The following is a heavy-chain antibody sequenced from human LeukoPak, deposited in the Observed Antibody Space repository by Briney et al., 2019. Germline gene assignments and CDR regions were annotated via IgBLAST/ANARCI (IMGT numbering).Heavy chain of an antibody. Sequence: PSQTLSLTCAVSGGSISSGGYSWSWIRQPPGKGLEWIGYIYYSGSTYYNPSLKSRVTISVDTSKNQFSLKLSSVTAADTAVYYCASGPEGQLADVYWGQGTLVTVSS. CDR1: GGSISSGGYS. D-gene: IGHD6-6*01. CDR3: ASGPEGQLADVY. J-gene: IGHJ4*02. V-gene: IGHV4-30-4*07. CDR2: IYYSGST.